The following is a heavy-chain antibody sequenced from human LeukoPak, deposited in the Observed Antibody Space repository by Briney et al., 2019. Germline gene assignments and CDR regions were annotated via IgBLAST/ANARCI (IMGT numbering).Heavy chain of an antibody. J-gene: IGHJ4*02. D-gene: IGHD6-19*01. V-gene: IGHV4-4*07. CDR2: IHTSGST. CDR1: GGSISNYY. CDR3: ARRDISSGWSFDY. Sequence: PSETLSLTCTVSGGSISNYYWSWIRQPAGKGLEWIGQIHTSGSTNYNPPLKSRVTMSVDTPENQLSLTIRSVTAADTAVYYCARRDISSGWSFDYWGQGTPVTVSS.